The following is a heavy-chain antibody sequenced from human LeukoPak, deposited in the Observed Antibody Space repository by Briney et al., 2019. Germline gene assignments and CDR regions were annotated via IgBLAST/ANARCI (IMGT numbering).Heavy chain of an antibody. J-gene: IGHJ4*02. D-gene: IGHD6-25*01. CDR2: ISGSGGTT. V-gene: IGHV3-23*01. CDR3: AKEALPGIAAAGRVY. CDR1: GFTFSSYG. Sequence: GGSLRLSCVASGFTFSSYGMSWVRQAPGMGLEWVSAISGSGGTTYYAASMRGRFTISRDNSKNTVYLQMNSLRAEDTAVYFCAKEALPGIAAAGRVYWGQGTLVTVSS.